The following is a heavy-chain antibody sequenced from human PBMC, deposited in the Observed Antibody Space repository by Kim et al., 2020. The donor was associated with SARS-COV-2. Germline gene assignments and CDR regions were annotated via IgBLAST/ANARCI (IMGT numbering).Heavy chain of an antibody. CDR2: IYYSGST. D-gene: IGHD3-10*01. V-gene: IGHV4-59*08. CDR3: ARRVGELTRNNWFDP. CDR1: GGSISSYY. Sequence: SETLSLTCTVSGGSISSYYWSWIRQPPGKGLEWIGYIYYSGSTNYNPSLKSRVTISVDTSKNQFSLKLSSVTAADTAVYYCARRVGELTRNNWFDPWGQGTLVTVSS. J-gene: IGHJ5*02.